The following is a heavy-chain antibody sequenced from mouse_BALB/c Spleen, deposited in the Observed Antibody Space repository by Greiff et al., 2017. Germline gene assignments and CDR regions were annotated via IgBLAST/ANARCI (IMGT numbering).Heavy chain of an antibody. CDR3: ARYGYFSYAMDY. CDR1: GYSFTGYY. V-gene: IGHV1-31*01. J-gene: IGHJ4*01. Sequence: EVQLQQSGPELVKPGASVKISCKASGYSFTGYYMHWVKQSHVKSLEWIGRINPYNGATSYNQNFKDKASLTVDKSSSTAYMELHSLTSEDSAVYYCARYGYFSYAMDYWGQGTSVTVSS. CDR2: INPYNGAT. D-gene: IGHD2-2*01.